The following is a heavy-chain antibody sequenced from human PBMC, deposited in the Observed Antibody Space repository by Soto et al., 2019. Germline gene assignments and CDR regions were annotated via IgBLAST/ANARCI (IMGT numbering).Heavy chain of an antibody. CDR1: GYTLTSYG. CDR3: ARDPSSSSWYYFDY. J-gene: IGHJ4*02. Sequence: GASVKVSCKASGYTLTSYGISWGRQGPGQGLEWMGWISAYNGNTNYAQKLQGRVTMTTDTSTSTAYMELRSLRSDDTAVYYCARDPSSSSWYYFDYWGQGTLVTVSS. D-gene: IGHD6-13*01. V-gene: IGHV1-18*01. CDR2: ISAYNGNT.